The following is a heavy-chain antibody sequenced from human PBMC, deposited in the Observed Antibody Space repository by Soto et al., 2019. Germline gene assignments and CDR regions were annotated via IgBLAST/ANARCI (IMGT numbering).Heavy chain of an antibody. CDR2: INHSGST. Sequence: SETLSLTCAVYGGSFSGYYWSWIRQPPGKGLEWIGEINHSGSTNYNPSLKSRVTISVDTSKNQFSLKLSSVTAADTAVYYCARGLGYCSGGSCVPFDPWGQGTLVTVSS. V-gene: IGHV4-34*01. J-gene: IGHJ5*02. CDR1: GGSFSGYY. CDR3: ARGLGYCSGGSCVPFDP. D-gene: IGHD2-15*01.